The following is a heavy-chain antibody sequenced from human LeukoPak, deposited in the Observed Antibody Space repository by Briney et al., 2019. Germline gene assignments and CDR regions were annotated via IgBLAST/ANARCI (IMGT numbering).Heavy chain of an antibody. CDR1: GFTFSSYG. CDR2: ISYDGSNK. Sequence: GGSLRLSCAASGFTFSSYGMHWVRQAPGKGLEWVAVISYDGSNKYYADSVKGRFTISRDNSKNTLYLQMNSLRAEDTAVYYYSGKDFDYWGQGTLVTVSS. V-gene: IGHV3-30*18. J-gene: IGHJ4*02. CDR3: SGKDFDY.